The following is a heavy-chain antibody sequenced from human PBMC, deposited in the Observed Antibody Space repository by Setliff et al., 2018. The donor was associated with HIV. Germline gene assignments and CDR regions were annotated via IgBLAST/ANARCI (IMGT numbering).Heavy chain of an antibody. CDR1: GGSISSYY. V-gene: IGHV4-4*08. CDR3: AREGGVDLPTMDV. D-gene: IGHD2-15*01. J-gene: IGHJ6*03. CDR2: TYTSGST. Sequence: PSETLSLTCTVSGGSISSYYWSWIRQPPGKGLEWIGYTYTSGSTNYNPSLKSRVTISVDTSKNQFSLKLSSVTAADTAVYYCAREGGVDLPTMDVWGKGTTVTVSS.